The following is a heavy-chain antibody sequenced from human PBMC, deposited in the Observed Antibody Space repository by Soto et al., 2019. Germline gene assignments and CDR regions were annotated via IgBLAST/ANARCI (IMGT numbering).Heavy chain of an antibody. Sequence: GESLKISCRTSGYRFTSYWIAWVRQMPGKGLEWMGIIFPSDSDTRYSPSFQGQVTISPDRSTSTVSLQWASLKASDTAVYFCARKDKSGYFNWFDPWGQGTLVTVSS. V-gene: IGHV5-51*01. J-gene: IGHJ5*02. CDR1: GYRFTSYW. CDR2: IFPSDSDT. CDR3: ARKDKSGYFNWFDP. D-gene: IGHD3-22*01.